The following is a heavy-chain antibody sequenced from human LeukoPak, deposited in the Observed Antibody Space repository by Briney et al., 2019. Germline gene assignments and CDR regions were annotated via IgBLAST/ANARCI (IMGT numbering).Heavy chain of an antibody. V-gene: IGHV3-23*01. D-gene: IGHD2-2*01. Sequence: GGSLRLSCAASGFTFSSYAMSWVRQAPGKGLEWVSAISGSGGSTYYADSVKGRFTISRDNSKNTLYLQMNSLRAGDTAVYYCARGDCSSTSCYHYYYGMDVWGQGTTVTVSS. CDR1: GFTFSSYA. CDR2: ISGSGGST. CDR3: ARGDCSSTSCYHYYYGMDV. J-gene: IGHJ6*02.